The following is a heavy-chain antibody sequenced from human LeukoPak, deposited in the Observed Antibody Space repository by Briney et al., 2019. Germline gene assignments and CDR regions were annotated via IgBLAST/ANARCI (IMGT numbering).Heavy chain of an antibody. CDR3: ARQVTGYSSSWYPGGGIDY. D-gene: IGHD6-13*01. Sequence: GSLRLSCAASGFTVSSNYMSWVRQAPGKGLEWIGSIYYSGSTYYNPSLKSRVTISVDTSKNQFSLKLSSVTAADTAVYYCARQVTGYSSSWYPGGGIDYWGQGTLVTVSS. CDR1: GFTVSSNY. J-gene: IGHJ4*02. CDR2: IYYSGST. V-gene: IGHV4-39*01.